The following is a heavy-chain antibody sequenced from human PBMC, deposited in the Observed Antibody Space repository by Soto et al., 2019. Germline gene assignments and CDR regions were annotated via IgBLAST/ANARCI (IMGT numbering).Heavy chain of an antibody. V-gene: IGHV3-33*01. CDR2: IWFDGSNE. Sequence: QVQLVESGGGVVQPGTSLRLSCVASGFSFGSYGMNWVRQAPGKGPEWVAVIWFDGSNEYYGDSVKDRFTISRDNSKNTVYLQMNSLRAEDTAVYYCAISGDNDFFYAMDVWGHGTTVTVSS. CDR1: GFSFGSYG. J-gene: IGHJ6*02. D-gene: IGHD4-17*01. CDR3: AISGDNDFFYAMDV.